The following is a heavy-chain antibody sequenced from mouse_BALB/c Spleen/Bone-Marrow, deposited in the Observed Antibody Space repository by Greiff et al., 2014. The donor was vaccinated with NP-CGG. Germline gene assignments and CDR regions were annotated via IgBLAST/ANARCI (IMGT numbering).Heavy chain of an antibody. CDR2: INPSNGGT. Sequence: QVQLQQSGAELVKPGASVKLSCKASGYTFTSYYMYWVKQRPGQGLEWIGGINPSNGGTNFNEKFKGKATLTVDKSSSTAYMQLSSLTSEDSAVYYCTRYGYDPLYAMDYWGQGTSVTVSS. CDR3: TRYGYDPLYAMDY. D-gene: IGHD2-3*01. CDR1: GYTFTSYY. V-gene: IGHV1S81*02. J-gene: IGHJ4*01.